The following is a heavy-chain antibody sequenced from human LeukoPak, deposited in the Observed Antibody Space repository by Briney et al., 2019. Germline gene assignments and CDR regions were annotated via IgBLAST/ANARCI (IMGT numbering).Heavy chain of an antibody. J-gene: IGHJ6*01. CDR2: IYYSGST. V-gene: IGHV4-39*01. Sequence: SETLSLTCTVSGGSTSSGSDYGRWIRQPPGKGLEWLANIYYSGSTYFNPSLKSRVTIFVDTSQNQFSLRLSSVTAADTAVYYCARIRSGRNLDVWGKGTTVTVSS. CDR3: ARIRSGRNLDV. CDR1: GGSTSSGSDY. D-gene: IGHD2-15*01.